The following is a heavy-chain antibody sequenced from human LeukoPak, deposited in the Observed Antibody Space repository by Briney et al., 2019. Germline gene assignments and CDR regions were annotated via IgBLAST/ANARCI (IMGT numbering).Heavy chain of an antibody. CDR3: VTDQTGRHPYFFDY. Sequence: GGSLRLSCAASGFNFSTYWMTWVRQVPGKWLEWVVNIKEDGSEIYYVDAVKGRFSISRDNAKTSLYLQMNNLSVADTAVYYCVTDQTGRHPYFFDYWGQGTLVTVSS. J-gene: IGHJ4*02. D-gene: IGHD3-10*01. V-gene: IGHV3-7*01. CDR2: IKEDGSEI. CDR1: GFNFSTYW.